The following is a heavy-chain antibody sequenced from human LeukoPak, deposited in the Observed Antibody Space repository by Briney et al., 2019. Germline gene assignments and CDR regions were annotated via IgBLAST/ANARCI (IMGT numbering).Heavy chain of an antibody. CDR1: GGAFSTYA. CDR3: ARGGNYDFWSAQGWFDP. V-gene: IGHV1-69*01. Sequence: SSVKVSCKASGGAFSTYAISWVRLAPGQGLEWMGGIIPIFGTANYAQKFQGRVTITADESTSTAYMELSSLRSEDTAVYYCARGGNYDFWSAQGWFDPWGQGALVTVSS. D-gene: IGHD3-3*01. CDR2: IIPIFGTA. J-gene: IGHJ5*02.